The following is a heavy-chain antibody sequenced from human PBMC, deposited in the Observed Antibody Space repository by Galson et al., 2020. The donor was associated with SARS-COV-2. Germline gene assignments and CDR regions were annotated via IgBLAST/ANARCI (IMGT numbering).Heavy chain of an antibody. J-gene: IGHJ4*02. CDR2: ISYDGGKK. CDR3: VRAREYTYGRYYFDY. Sequence: RQAPGKGLEWVAVISYDGGKKYYADSVKGRFTISRDNSRNTLYLQMNSLRAEDTAVYYCVRAREYTYGRYYFDYWGQGSLVTVSS. D-gene: IGHD5-18*01. V-gene: IGHV3-30-3*01.